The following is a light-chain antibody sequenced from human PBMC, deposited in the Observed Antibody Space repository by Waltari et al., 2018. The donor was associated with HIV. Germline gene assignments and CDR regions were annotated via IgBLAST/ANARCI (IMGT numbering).Light chain of an antibody. J-gene: IGLJ3*02. CDR3: QSTDTSGTYWV. CDR2: KDS. CDR1: ALSNPY. V-gene: IGLV3-25*03. Sequence: SSELTQPPSVSVSPGQTARITCPGDALSNPYAYWYQQKPGQAPVLRIYKDSERPSGIPERFSGSSSGTTVTLTISGVQAEDEADYYCQSTDTSGTYWVFGGGTKLTVL.